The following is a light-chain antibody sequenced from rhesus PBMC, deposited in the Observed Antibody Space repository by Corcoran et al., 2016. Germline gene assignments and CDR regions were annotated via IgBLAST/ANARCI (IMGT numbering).Light chain of an antibody. Sequence: DIQMTQSPSSLSASVGDTVTITCRASQGINNNIAWYQQRPGKAPKLLIYCVSTLQSGDPSRFSGIGSGTDFTLTISILQPADFATYFCQHAYSTPWTFGQGTKVEIK. J-gene: IGKJ1*01. V-gene: IGKV1-25*01. CDR2: CVS. CDR3: QHAYSTPWT. CDR1: QGINNN.